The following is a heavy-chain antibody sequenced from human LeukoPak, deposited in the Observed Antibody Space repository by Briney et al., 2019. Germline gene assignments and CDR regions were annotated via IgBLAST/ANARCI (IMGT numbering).Heavy chain of an antibody. D-gene: IGHD3-10*01. Sequence: GGSLRLSCAASGFTFSSYAISWGRQTPGKGLEWVSAISGSGGSTYYADSVKGRFTISRDNSKNTLYLQMNSLRAEDTAVYYCAKTKTGDDYWGQGTLVTVSS. CDR1: GFTFSSYA. CDR2: ISGSGGST. CDR3: AKTKTGDDY. V-gene: IGHV3-23*01. J-gene: IGHJ4*02.